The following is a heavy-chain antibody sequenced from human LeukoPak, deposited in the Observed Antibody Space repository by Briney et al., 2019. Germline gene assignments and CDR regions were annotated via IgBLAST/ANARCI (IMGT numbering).Heavy chain of an antibody. J-gene: IGHJ4*02. CDR3: ASEAYYYDSSGYYKY. CDR1: GGSISSSSYY. D-gene: IGHD3-22*01. CDR2: MYYTGAT. Sequence: SETLSLTCTVSGGSISSSSYYWGWIRQPPGKGLEWIGSMYYTGATYYNPSLKSRVTMSVDTSKNQFSLKLSSVTAADTAVYYCASEAYYYDSSGYYKYWGQGTLVTVSS. V-gene: IGHV4-39*07.